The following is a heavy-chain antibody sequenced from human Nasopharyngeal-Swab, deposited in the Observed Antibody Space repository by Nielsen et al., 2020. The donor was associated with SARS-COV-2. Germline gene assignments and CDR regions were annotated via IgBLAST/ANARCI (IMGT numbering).Heavy chain of an antibody. CDR1: GFTFSDYY. CDR3: ARGGYDYYMDV. J-gene: IGHJ6*03. Sequence: SLKISCAASGFTFSDYYMHWVRQATGKGLEWVSAIGTPGDPYYPGSVKGRFTISRENAKNSLYLQMNSLRAGDTAVYYCARGGYDYYMDVWGKGTTVTVSS. V-gene: IGHV3-13*05. CDR2: IGTPGDP.